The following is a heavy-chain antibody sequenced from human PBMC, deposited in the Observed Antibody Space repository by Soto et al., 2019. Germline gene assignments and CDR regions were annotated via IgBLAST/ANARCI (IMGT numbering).Heavy chain of an antibody. V-gene: IGHV1-2*02. J-gene: IGHJ4*02. Sequence: ASVKVSCKASGFTFTSSAVHWVRQAPEQGPEWMGEIGPESGATRYAQKFQGRVTMTRDTSITTVYMELKNLSPDDTAVYYCGRGRSGQIVVFYWGQGTPVTVSS. D-gene: IGHD1-26*01. CDR3: GRGRSGQIVVFY. CDR1: GFTFTSSA. CDR2: IGPESGAT.